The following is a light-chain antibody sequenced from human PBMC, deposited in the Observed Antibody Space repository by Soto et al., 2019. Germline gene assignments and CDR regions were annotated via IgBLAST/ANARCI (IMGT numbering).Light chain of an antibody. CDR2: DAS. J-gene: IGKJ1*01. Sequence: EIVLTQSPATLSLTPGERATLSCRASQSVSSYLAWYQQKPGKAPRLLIYDASNRATGIPARFSGSGSGTDFTLTISSLQSEDFAVYYCQQYNNWPQTFGQGTKVDIK. CDR3: QQYNNWPQT. V-gene: IGKV3-11*01. CDR1: QSVSSY.